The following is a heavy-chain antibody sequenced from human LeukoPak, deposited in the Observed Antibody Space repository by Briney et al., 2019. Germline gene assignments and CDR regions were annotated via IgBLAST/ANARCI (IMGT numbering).Heavy chain of an antibody. CDR1: GGSISSGSYY. V-gene: IGHV4-61*02. D-gene: IGHD7-27*01. J-gene: IGHJ4*02. CDR3: ARENDNWGSRFDY. Sequence: PSQTLSLTCTVSGGSISSGSYYWSWIRQPAGKGLEWIGRIYTSGSTNYNPSLKSRVTISVDTSKNQFSLKVNSVTATDTAVYYSARENDNWGSRFDYWVQGSLVTVSS. CDR2: IYTSGST.